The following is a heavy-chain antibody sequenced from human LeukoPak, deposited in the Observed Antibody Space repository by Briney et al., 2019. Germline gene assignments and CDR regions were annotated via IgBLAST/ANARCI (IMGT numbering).Heavy chain of an antibody. V-gene: IGHV3-7*01. CDR2: INQDGSEK. CDR3: ARESYYYESSGLDLDY. D-gene: IGHD3-22*01. J-gene: IGHJ4*02. Sequence: GGFLRLSCAASGFTFGSYWMSWVRQAPGKGLEWVANINQDGSEKYYVDSMKGRFTISRDNAKNSLYLQMNSLRAEDTAVYYCARESYYYESSGLDLDYWGQGTLVTVSS. CDR1: GFTFGSYW.